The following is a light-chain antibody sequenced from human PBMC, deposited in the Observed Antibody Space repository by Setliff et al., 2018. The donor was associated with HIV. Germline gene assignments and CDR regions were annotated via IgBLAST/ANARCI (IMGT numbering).Light chain of an antibody. CDR3: AAWDDSLNGHVV. CDR2: GNN. CDR1: SSNIGSNT. J-gene: IGLJ2*01. Sequence: VLTQPPSASGTPGQRVTISCSGSSSNIGSNTVSWYQQLPGTAPKLLIYGNNQRPSGVPDRFSGSKSGTSASLAISGLQSEDEADYYCAAWDDSLNGHVVFGGGTKVTVL. V-gene: IGLV1-44*01.